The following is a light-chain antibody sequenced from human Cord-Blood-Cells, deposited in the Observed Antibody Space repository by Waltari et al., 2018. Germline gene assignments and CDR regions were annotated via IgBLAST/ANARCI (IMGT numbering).Light chain of an antibody. Sequence: QSARTQPASASESPGPSLTLSCTGTSSDGGGDNYPSWYQQHPGKAPKLMIYDVSNRPSGVSNRFSGSKSGNTASLTISGLQAEDEADYYCSSYTSSSTLTVFGGGTKLTVL. V-gene: IGLV2-14*01. CDR2: DVS. CDR3: SSYTSSSTLTV. CDR1: SSDGGGDNY. J-gene: IGLJ3*02.